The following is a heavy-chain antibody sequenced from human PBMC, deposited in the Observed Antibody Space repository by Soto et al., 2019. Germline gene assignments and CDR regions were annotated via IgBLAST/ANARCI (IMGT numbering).Heavy chain of an antibody. CDR3: SRGPGIMAKIDS. Sequence: QVQLLESGPGLVKPSQTLSLTCTVSGGSISSGGYYWSWIRQHPGKGLEWIGYIYYSGSTYYNPSFQRRSTTSDQAPKNQSSPKPSSLTDVETAMYYCSRGPGIMAKIDSWGQGTLVTVSS. D-gene: IGHD3-16*01. V-gene: IGHV4-31*03. CDR2: IYYSGST. J-gene: IGHJ4*02. CDR1: GGSISSGGYY.